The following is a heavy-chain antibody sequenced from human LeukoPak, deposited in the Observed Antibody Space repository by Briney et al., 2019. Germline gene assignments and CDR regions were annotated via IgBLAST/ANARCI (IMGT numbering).Heavy chain of an antibody. CDR2: IHHSGTT. V-gene: IGHV4-4*08. J-gene: IGHJ5*02. CDR1: GHPIIDYY. Sequence: KPSETLSLTCTVSGHPIIDYYWSWIRQPPGKGLEYIGYIHHSGTTNYNPSLKSRVSISKDTSKNQFSLKLSSVTAADTAVYYCARDWFDPWGQGTLVTVSS. CDR3: ARDWFDP.